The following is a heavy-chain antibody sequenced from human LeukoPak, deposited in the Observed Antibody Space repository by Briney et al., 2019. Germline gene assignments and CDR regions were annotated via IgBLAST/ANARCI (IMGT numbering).Heavy chain of an antibody. Sequence: VASVKVSCKASGGTFSSYAISWGRQAPGQGLGWMGEIILIFGTANYAQKFQGRVTITADESTSTAYMELSSLRSDDTAVYYCARDVRQQLEIYYYYYYMGVWGKGTTVTVSS. J-gene: IGHJ6*03. CDR2: IILIFGTA. D-gene: IGHD6-13*01. V-gene: IGHV1-69*13. CDR1: GGTFSSYA. CDR3: ARDVRQQLEIYYYYYYMGV.